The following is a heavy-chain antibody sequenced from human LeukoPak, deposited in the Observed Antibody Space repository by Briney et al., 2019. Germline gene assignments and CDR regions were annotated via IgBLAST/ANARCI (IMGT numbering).Heavy chain of an antibody. J-gene: IGHJ3*02. CDR1: GFSFNSYW. Sequence: GGSLRLSCAASGFSFNSYWMSWVRQAPGKGLEWVAAIKQDGSEKYYVDSVKGRFTISRDNAKNSLYLQMNSLGAEDTAVYYCASLYSAALDIWGQGTMVTVSS. V-gene: IGHV3-7*03. CDR2: IKQDGSEK. D-gene: IGHD3-10*02. CDR3: ASLYSAALDI.